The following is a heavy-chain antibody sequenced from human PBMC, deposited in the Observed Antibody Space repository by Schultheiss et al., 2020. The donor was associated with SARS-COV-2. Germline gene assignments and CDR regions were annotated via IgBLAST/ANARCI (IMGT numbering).Heavy chain of an antibody. Sequence: GESLKISCAASGFTFSSYGMHWVRQAPGKGLEWVAVIWYDGSNKYYADSVKGRFTISRDNSKNTLYLQMGSLRAEDMAVYYCASAGTVTTLGYYYYYGMDVWGQGTTVTVSS. D-gene: IGHD4-11*01. CDR2: IWYDGSNK. J-gene: IGHJ6*02. V-gene: IGHV3-33*01. CDR1: GFTFSSYG. CDR3: ASAGTVTTLGYYYYYGMDV.